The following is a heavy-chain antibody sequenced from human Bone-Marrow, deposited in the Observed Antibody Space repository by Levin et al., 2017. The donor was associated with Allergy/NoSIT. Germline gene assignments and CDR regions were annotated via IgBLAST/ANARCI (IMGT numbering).Heavy chain of an antibody. V-gene: IGHV3-21*06. CDR2: ITATTNYI. J-gene: IGHJ4*02. CDR3: ARVVPETENNYASGHFDY. Sequence: NPGGSLRLSCAASGFTFSSSSMNWVRQAPGKGLEWVSSITATTNYINYADSVKGRFTISRDNAKSSLHLQMDSLTAEDTAVYYCARVVPETENNYASGHFDYWGQGTLVTVSS. D-gene: IGHD3-10*01. CDR1: GFTFSSSS.